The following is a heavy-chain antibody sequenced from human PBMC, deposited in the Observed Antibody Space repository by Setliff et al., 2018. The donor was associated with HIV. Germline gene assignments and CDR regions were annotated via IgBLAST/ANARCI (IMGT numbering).Heavy chain of an antibody. CDR3: VTSPGSFTSVDETEAGDY. CDR2: IKLSSGGT. D-gene: IGHD6-25*01. Sequence: GASVKVSCKAPGNSFNGDFLNWVRQAPGQGLEWMGNIKLSSGGTKFAQKFLGRVTMTRDTSTNTAFVELRRLNSDDTATYFCVTSPGSFTSVDETEAGDYWGQGTLVTVSS. V-gene: IGHV1-2*02. CDR1: GNSFNGDF. J-gene: IGHJ4*02.